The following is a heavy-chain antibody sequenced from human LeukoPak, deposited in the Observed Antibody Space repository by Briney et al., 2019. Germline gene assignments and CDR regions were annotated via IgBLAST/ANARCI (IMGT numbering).Heavy chain of an antibody. D-gene: IGHD6-19*01. CDR3: ARESSGWYKDWFDP. CDR1: GGSFSGYY. Sequence: SETLSLTCAVYGGSFSGYYWSWIRQPPGKGLEWIGEINHSGSTNYNPSLKSRVTIPVDTSKNQFSLKLSSVTAADTAVYYCARESSGWYKDWFDPWGQGTLVTVSS. V-gene: IGHV4-34*01. CDR2: INHSGST. J-gene: IGHJ5*02.